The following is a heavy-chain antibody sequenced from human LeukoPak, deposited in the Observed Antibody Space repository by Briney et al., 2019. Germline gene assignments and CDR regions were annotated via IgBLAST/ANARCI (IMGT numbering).Heavy chain of an antibody. CDR1: GFTFSSYW. J-gene: IGHJ3*02. V-gene: IGHV3-7*01. Sequence: PGGSLRLSCAASGFTFSSYWMSWVRQAPGKGLEWVANIKQDGSEKYYVDSVKGRFTISRDNAKNSLYLQMNSLRAEDTAVYYCARWDYGGGETQKDAFDIWGQGTMVTISS. CDR3: ARWDYGGGETQKDAFDI. CDR2: IKQDGSEK. D-gene: IGHD4-23*01.